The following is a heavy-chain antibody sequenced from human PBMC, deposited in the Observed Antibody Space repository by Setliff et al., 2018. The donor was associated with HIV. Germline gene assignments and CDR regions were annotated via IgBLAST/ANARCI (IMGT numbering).Heavy chain of an antibody. Sequence: PSETLSLTCAVSGDSIGTYSWHWLRQPPGKGLEWIGYIYGSGSTGYNPSLTSRVTMSTDTPNNRFALKLTSVTAADTAVYYCARRIDNSGTFPDKNWLDPWGQGSPVTVSS. CDR1: GDSIGTYS. CDR2: IYGSGST. D-gene: IGHD3-10*01. V-gene: IGHV4-4*09. J-gene: IGHJ5*02. CDR3: ARRIDNSGTFPDKNWLDP.